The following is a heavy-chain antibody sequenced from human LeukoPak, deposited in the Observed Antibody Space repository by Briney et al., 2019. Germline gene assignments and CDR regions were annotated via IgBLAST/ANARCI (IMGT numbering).Heavy chain of an antibody. J-gene: IGHJ4*02. CDR2: IYYSGST. CDR3: ARASDILTGYYYYFDY. CDR1: GGSISSYY. V-gene: IGHV4-59*01. D-gene: IGHD3-9*01. Sequence: SETLSLTCTVSGGSISSYYWSWIRQPPGKGLEWIGYIYYSGSTNYNPSLKSRVTISVDTSKNQFSLKLSSVTAADTAVYYCARASDILTGYYYYFDYWGQGTLVTVSS.